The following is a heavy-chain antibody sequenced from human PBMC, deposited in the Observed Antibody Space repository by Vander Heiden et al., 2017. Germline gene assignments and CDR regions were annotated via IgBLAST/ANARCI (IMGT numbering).Heavy chain of an antibody. CDR1: GFTFGRYA. CDR3: AKGYCSSSTCPGDY. D-gene: IGHD2-2*01. J-gene: IGHJ4*02. V-gene: IGHV3-23*01. CDR2: ISGDGTTS. Sequence: EVPLLSSGGGLVQPGGSLRLSCAASGFTFGRYAMSWVRQAPGKGLEWLSVISGDGTTSYYADSVKGRFTISRDNSKNTLYLQMNSLRGEDTAVYYCAKGYCSSSTCPGDYWGQGTLVSVSS.